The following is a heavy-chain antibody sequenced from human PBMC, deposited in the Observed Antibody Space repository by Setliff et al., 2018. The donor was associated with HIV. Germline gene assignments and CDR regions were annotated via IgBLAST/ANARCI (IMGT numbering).Heavy chain of an antibody. Sequence: SETLSLTCAVSGGSISSVNWWSWVRQPPGKGLEWIGEIYHSGSTNYNPSLKSRITISVDKSKSHFSLKMTSVTAADTAIYYCARGALSLTMTKLLSFFDSWGQGTQVTVSS. CDR3: ARGALSLTMTKLLSFFDS. CDR1: GGSISSVNW. D-gene: IGHD3-22*01. J-gene: IGHJ4*02. V-gene: IGHV4-4*02. CDR2: IYHSGST.